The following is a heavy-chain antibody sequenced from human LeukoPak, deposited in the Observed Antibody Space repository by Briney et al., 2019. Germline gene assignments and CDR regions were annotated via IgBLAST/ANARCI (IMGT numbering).Heavy chain of an antibody. J-gene: IGHJ4*02. Sequence: GGSLRLSCAASGFTFSSYGMHWVRQAPGKGLEWVAAISYDGSNKYYADSVKGRFTISRDNSKNTLYLQMNSLRAEDTAVYYCAKLPRPGGYDHYYFDYWGQRTLVTVSS. V-gene: IGHV3-30*18. CDR2: ISYDGSNK. CDR3: AKLPRPGGYDHYYFDY. D-gene: IGHD5-12*01. CDR1: GFTFSSYG.